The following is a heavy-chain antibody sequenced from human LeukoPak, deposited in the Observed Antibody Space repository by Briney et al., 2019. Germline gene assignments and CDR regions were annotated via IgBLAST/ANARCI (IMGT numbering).Heavy chain of an antibody. CDR1: GYTFTSYD. Sequence: ASVKVSCKASGYTFTSYDINWVRQATGQGLEWMGWMNPNSGNTGYAQKFQGRVTMTRNTSISTAYMELSGLRSEDTAVYYCARGMADYYYYYGMDVWGQGTTVTVSS. V-gene: IGHV1-8*01. CDR3: ARGMADYYYYYGMDV. J-gene: IGHJ6*02. D-gene: IGHD6-19*01. CDR2: MNPNSGNT.